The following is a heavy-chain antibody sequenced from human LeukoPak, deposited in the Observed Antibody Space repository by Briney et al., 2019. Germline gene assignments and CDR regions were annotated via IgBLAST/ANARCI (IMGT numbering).Heavy chain of an antibody. Sequence: AGGELRNTCAASGLTFSDYTRNWDRQAPGKGLEWVSTISSSSRYIYYVDSVKGRFTISRDNAKNSLYLQMNSLRAEDTAVYYCTVTTSLDYWGQGTLVTVSS. D-gene: IGHD1-14*01. CDR2: ISSSSRYI. CDR1: GLTFSDYT. J-gene: IGHJ4*02. V-gene: IGHV3-21*04. CDR3: TVTTSLDY.